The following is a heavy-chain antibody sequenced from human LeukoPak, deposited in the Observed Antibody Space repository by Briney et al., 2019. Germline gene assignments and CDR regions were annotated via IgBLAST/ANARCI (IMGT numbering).Heavy chain of an antibody. CDR2: ISYDGSNK. J-gene: IGHJ4*02. V-gene: IGHV3-30*18. Sequence: PGGSLRLSCAASGFTFSSYGMHWVRQAPGKGLEWVAVISYDGSNKYYADSVKGRFTISRDNSKNALYLQMNSLRAEDTAVYYCAKGDTMVRGADYWGQGTLVTVSS. CDR1: GFTFSSYG. CDR3: AKGDTMVRGADY. D-gene: IGHD3-10*01.